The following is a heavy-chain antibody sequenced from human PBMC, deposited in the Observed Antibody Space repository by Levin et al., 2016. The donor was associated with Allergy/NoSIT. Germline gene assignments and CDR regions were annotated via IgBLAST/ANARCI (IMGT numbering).Heavy chain of an antibody. D-gene: IGHD5-18*01. Sequence: GGSLRLSCAASGFTFSRYSMNWVRQAAGKGLEWVSYISRSRSTIYYADSVKGRFTISRDNAKNSLYLQMNSLRAEDTAVYYCAREGYNYGYEVIDYWGQGTLVTVSS. CDR2: ISRSRSTI. CDR3: AREGYNYGYEVIDY. V-gene: IGHV3-48*01. J-gene: IGHJ4*02. CDR1: GFTFSRYS.